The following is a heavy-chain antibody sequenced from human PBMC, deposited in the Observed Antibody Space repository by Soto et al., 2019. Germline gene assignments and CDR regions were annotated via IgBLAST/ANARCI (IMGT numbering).Heavy chain of an antibody. J-gene: IGHJ4*02. CDR2: ISGSGGST. Sequence: EVQLLESGGGLVQPGGSLRLSCAASGFSFSNYAMTWVRQAPGKGLEWVSAISGSGGSTYYADSVKGRFTMSRDNSMHTLYLQMNSLRDEDTAIYYCACDRSGYYYVDYWGQGTLVTVSS. D-gene: IGHD3-22*01. V-gene: IGHV3-23*01. CDR3: ACDRSGYYYVDY. CDR1: GFSFSNYA.